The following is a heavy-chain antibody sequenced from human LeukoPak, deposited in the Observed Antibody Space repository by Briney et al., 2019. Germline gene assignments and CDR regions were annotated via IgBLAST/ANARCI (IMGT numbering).Heavy chain of an antibody. J-gene: IGHJ4*02. CDR3: ARDRYCSSSSCYIDY. V-gene: IGHV5-51*01. Sequence: GESLKISCKGSGYSFTTYWIAWVRQMPGKGVEWMGIIYPGDSNTRYSPSFQGQVTISADKSISTAYLQWSSLKASDTAMYYCARDRYCSSSSCYIDYWGQGTLVTVSS. CDR1: GYSFTTYW. CDR2: IYPGDSNT. D-gene: IGHD2-2*02.